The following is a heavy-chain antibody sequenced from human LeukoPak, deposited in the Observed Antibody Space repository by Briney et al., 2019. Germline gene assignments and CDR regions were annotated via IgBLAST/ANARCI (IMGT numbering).Heavy chain of an antibody. CDR2: INPSGGST. CDR1: GYTFTGYY. CDR3: ARDPAEIPAAIGYYYYYMDV. D-gene: IGHD2-2*02. Sequence: GASVKVSCKASGYTFTGYYMHWVRQAPGQGLEWMGIINPSGGSTSYAQKFQGRVTMTRDTSTSTVYMELSSLRSEDTAVYYCARDPAEIPAAIGYYYYYMDVWGKGTTVTVSS. J-gene: IGHJ6*03. V-gene: IGHV1-46*01.